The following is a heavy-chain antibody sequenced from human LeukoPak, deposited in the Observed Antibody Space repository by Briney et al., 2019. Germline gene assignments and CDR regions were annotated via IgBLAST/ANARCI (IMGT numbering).Heavy chain of an antibody. CDR2: IYSGGST. CDR3: AREDYGRSRYYYGMDV. Sequence: AGSLRLSCAASGVSVSSNYMSWVRQAPGKGLEWVSLIYSGGSTYYADSVKGRFTISRDNSKNTLYLQMNSLRAEDTAVYYCAREDYGRSRYYYGMDVWGQGTTVTVSS. J-gene: IGHJ6*02. CDR1: GVSVSSNY. D-gene: IGHD4-17*01. V-gene: IGHV3-66*01.